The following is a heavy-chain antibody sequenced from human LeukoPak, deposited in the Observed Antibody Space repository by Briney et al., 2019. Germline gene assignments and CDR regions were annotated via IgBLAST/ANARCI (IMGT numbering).Heavy chain of an antibody. CDR2: ISGSGGST. Sequence: PGGSLRLSCVDSGLTFGNYAMGWVRQAPGKGLEWVSAISGSGGSTYYADSVKGRFTISRDNSKNTLYLQMNSLRAEDTAVYYCAKAPYDSSGYYYRIAFDIWGQGTMVTVSS. V-gene: IGHV3-23*01. J-gene: IGHJ3*02. CDR3: AKAPYDSSGYYYRIAFDI. D-gene: IGHD3-22*01. CDR1: GLTFGNYA.